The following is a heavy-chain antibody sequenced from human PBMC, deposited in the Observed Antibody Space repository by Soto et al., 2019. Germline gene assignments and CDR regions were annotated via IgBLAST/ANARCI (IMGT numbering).Heavy chain of an antibody. Sequence: QVQLQESGPGLVKPSETLSLTCTVSGGSVSSGSYYWSWIRQPPGKGLEWFGYIYYSGSTNYNPSLKSRVTISVDTSKNQFSLKLSSVTAADTAVYYCARVAAAGVFDYWGQGTLVTVSS. CDR2: IYYSGST. V-gene: IGHV4-61*01. D-gene: IGHD6-13*01. CDR1: GGSVSSGSYY. J-gene: IGHJ4*02. CDR3: ARVAAAGVFDY.